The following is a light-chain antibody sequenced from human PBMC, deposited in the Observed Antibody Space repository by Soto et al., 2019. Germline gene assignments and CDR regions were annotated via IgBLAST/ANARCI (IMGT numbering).Light chain of an antibody. V-gene: IGLV1-44*01. Sequence: QSVLTQPPSVSGTPGQRVTISCSGSSSNIGSNTVNWYQQLPGTAPKLLIFSSDQRPSGVPDRLSGSKSGTSASLAISGLQSEDEADYYCAAWDDSLNGPEFGGGTKLTVL. CDR1: SSNIGSNT. J-gene: IGLJ3*02. CDR2: SSD. CDR3: AAWDDSLNGPE.